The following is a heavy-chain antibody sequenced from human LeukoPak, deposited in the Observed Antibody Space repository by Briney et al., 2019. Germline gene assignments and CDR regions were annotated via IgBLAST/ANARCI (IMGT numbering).Heavy chain of an antibody. CDR2: ISWDGGST. V-gene: IGHV3-43*01. J-gene: IGHJ4*02. D-gene: IGHD2-2*01. Sequence: GSLRLSCAASGFTFDDYTMHWVRQAPGKGLEWVSLISWDGGSTYYADSVKGRFTISRDNSKNSLYLQMNSLRAEDTAVYYCAKPDCPSTSCYALDYWGQGTLVTVSS. CDR3: AKPDCPSTSCYALDY. CDR1: GFTFDDYT.